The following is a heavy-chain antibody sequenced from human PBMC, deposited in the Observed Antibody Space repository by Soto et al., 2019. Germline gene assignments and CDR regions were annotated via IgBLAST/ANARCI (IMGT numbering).Heavy chain of an antibody. CDR3: AKDRKVSGYYYYGMDV. V-gene: IGHV3-74*01. Sequence: GSLRLSCAASGFNFRSYWMHWVRQAPGKGLVWVSRINSAGSSTRYADSVKGRFTISRDNSKNTLYLQMNSLRAEDTAVYYCAKDRKVSGYYYYGMDVWGQGTTVTVSS. CDR2: INSAGSST. CDR1: GFNFRSYW. J-gene: IGHJ6*02.